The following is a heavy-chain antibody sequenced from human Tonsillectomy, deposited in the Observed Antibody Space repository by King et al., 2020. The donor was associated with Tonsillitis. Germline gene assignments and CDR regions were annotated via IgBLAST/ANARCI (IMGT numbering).Heavy chain of an antibody. D-gene: IGHD3-3*01. CDR2: ISPSNGKT. CDR1: GYTFINYG. J-gene: IGHJ3*01. V-gene: IGHV1-18*01. CDR3: ARDLGSYDLMTADYTSGFDV. Sequence: QLVQSGAEVKKPGASVKVSCTTSGYTFINYGISWLRQAPGQGLVWMGWISPSNGKTEYTQNLQDRFTMTTDTSTGTAYMELRSLRSDDTAVYYCARDLGSYDLMTADYTSGFDVWGQGTMVTVAS.